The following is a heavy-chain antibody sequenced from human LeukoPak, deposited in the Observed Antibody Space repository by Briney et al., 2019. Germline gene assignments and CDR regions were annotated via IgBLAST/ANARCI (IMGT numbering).Heavy chain of an antibody. J-gene: IGHJ4*02. CDR1: GFTFSGYA. V-gene: IGHV3-30-3*01. CDR3: AREALGYRGYDPDYFDS. CDR2: TSYDEGNK. Sequence: GGSLRLSCAASGFTFSGYAMHWVRQAPDKGLEWVAVTSYDEGNKYYVDSVKGRFTISRDNSKNTLYLQMNSLRPEDTALYYCAREALGYRGYDPDYFDSWGQGTLVIVSS. D-gene: IGHD5-12*01.